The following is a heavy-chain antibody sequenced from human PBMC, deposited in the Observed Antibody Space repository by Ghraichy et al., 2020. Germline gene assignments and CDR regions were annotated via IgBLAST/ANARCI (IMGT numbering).Heavy chain of an antibody. CDR2: ISGSGGST. CDR3: AKDLLSTVTTGYFDY. Sequence: GSLRLSCAASGFTFSNYAMSWVRQAPGKGLEWVSAISGSGGSTYYADSVKGRFTISRDNSKNTLYLQMNSLRAEDTAVYYCAKDLLSTVTTGYFDYWGQGTLVTVSS. D-gene: IGHD4-17*01. V-gene: IGHV3-23*01. J-gene: IGHJ4*02. CDR1: GFTFSNYA.